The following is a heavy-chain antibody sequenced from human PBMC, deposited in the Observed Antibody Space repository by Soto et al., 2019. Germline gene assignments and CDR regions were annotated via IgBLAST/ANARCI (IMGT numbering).Heavy chain of an antibody. CDR2: IYYSGST. Sequence: SETLSLTCTVSGGSISSYYWSWIRQPPGKGLEWIGYIYYSGSTNYNPSLKSRVTISVDTSKNQFSLKLSSVTAADTAVYYCERPWGSGFDSWGQEDLLTVSS. V-gene: IGHV4-59*08. CDR3: ERPWGSGFDS. CDR1: GGSISSYY. J-gene: IGHJ4*02. D-gene: IGHD3-10*01.